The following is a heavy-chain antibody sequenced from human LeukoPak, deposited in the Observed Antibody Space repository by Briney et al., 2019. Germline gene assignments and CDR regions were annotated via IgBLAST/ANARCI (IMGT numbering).Heavy chain of an antibody. V-gene: IGHV4-31*03. J-gene: IGHJ4*02. D-gene: IGHD2-2*01. Sequence: SETLSLTCTVSGGSISSGGYYGSWIRQHPGKGLEWIGYIYYSGSTYYNPSLKSRVTISVDTSKNQFSLKLSSVTAADTAVYYCARVGTRGGLLDYWGQGTLVTVSS. CDR1: GGSISSGGYY. CDR2: IYYSGST. CDR3: ARVGTRGGLLDY.